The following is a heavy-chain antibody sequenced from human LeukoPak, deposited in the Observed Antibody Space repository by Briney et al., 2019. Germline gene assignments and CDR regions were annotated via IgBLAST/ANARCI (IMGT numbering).Heavy chain of an antibody. V-gene: IGHV4-59*01. Sequence: SETLSLTCTVSGGSISSYYWSWIRQPPGKGLERIGYIYYSGSTNYNPSLKSRVTISVDTSKNQFSLKLSSVTAADTAVYYCARSTTNYYGMDVWGQGTTVTVSS. CDR3: ARSTTNYYGMDV. D-gene: IGHD4-17*01. CDR2: IYYSGST. J-gene: IGHJ6*02. CDR1: GGSISSYY.